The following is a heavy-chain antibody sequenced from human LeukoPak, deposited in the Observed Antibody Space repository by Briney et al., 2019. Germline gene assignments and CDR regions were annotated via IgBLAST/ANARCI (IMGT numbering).Heavy chain of an antibody. V-gene: IGHV1-2*02. J-gene: IGHJ5*02. CDR3: ARDRSPYYYGSGSYPYNWFDP. CDR1: GFTFKDYY. D-gene: IGHD3-10*01. CDR2: LNPYSGGT. Sequence: ASVRVSCKTSGFTFKDYYIHWVRQAPGQGLEWMGWLNPYSGGTNYAQKFQGRVTLTRDTSITTAYMDLSSLTSDDTALYYCARDRSPYYYGSGSYPYNWFDPWGQGTLVTVSS.